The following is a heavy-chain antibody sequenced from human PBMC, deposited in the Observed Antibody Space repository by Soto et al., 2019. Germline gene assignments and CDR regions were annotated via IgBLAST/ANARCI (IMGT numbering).Heavy chain of an antibody. Sequence: QVQLVASGGGVVQPGTSLRLSCVGSGFTFRSYVIHWVRQAPGKGLEWVALTSYDGSNKDYGDSVKGRFTISRDNSRNTVVLQMDSLRREDTALYYCARWGTTGGLDVWGQGTLVSVSS. V-gene: IGHV3-30*19. CDR3: ARWGTTGGLDV. D-gene: IGHD3-16*01. CDR1: GFTFRSYV. CDR2: TSYDGSNK. J-gene: IGHJ1*01.